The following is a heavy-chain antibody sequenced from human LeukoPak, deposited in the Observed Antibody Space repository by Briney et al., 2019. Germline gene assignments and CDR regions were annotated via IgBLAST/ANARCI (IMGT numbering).Heavy chain of an antibody. V-gene: IGHV3-33*06. D-gene: IGHD5-18*01. Sequence: GGSLRLSCKASGFTFSSHGMNWVRQAPGKGLEWVAVIWYDGSKKYYVDPVKGRFTISRDNSKNTVDLQMNSLRVEDTAVYYCAKDLLWIPTTAQGDYWGQGTLVTVSS. J-gene: IGHJ4*02. CDR1: GFTFSSHG. CDR2: IWYDGSKK. CDR3: AKDLLWIPTTAQGDY.